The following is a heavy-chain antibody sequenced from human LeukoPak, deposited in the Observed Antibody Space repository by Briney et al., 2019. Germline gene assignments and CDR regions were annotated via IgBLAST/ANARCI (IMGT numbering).Heavy chain of an antibody. CDR3: TKDQTGDGYNSI. D-gene: IGHD5-24*01. J-gene: IGHJ4*02. CDR2: IGAGGGVT. CDR1: GFTFSNFA. V-gene: IGHV3-23*01. Sequence: GGSLRLSCAASGFTFSNFAMSWVRRAPGKGLEWVSNIGAGGGVTFYADSVKGRFTISRENSKNTLYLQMNSLRAEDTAVYYCTKDQTGDGYNSIWGQGTLVTVSS.